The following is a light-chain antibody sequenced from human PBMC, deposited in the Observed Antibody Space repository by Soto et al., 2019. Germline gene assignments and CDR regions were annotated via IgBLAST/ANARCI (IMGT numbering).Light chain of an antibody. Sequence: QSALTQPPSVSGSPGQSITISCTGTSSDVGGYNYVSWYQQHPGTAPKLMIYEVSNRPSGVSNRFSGTKSGNTASLTISGLQAEDEADYYCCSYTSSSTRFFGTGTKLTVL. CDR1: SSDVGGYNY. CDR3: CSYTSSSTRF. V-gene: IGLV2-14*01. J-gene: IGLJ1*01. CDR2: EVS.